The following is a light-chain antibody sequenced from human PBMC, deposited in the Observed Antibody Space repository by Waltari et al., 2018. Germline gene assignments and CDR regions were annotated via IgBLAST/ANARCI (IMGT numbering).Light chain of an antibody. Sequence: DIAMTQSPATLSLSPGERATLSCRASQSVNRNLAWYQQKPGQPPRLLIYGVSSRATGIPDRFTGSGSGMEFTLTISSLEPEDVGIYQCQQSIQLPYTFGQGTKVEIK. J-gene: IGKJ2*01. V-gene: IGKV3D-15*01. CDR2: GVS. CDR1: QSVNRN. CDR3: QQSIQLPYT.